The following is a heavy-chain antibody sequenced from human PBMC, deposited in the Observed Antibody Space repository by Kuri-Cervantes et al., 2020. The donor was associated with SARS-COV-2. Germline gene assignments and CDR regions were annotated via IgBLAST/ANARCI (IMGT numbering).Heavy chain of an antibody. CDR2: IFSNDEK. V-gene: IGHV2-26*01. D-gene: IGHD5-18*01. CDR3: ARAVDTAMVTADAFDI. CDR1: GFSLSNARMG. Sequence: SGPTLVKPTETLTLTCTVSGFSLSNARMGVSWIRQSPGKALEWLAHIFSNDEKSYSTSLESRLTISKDTSKSQVVLTMTNMDPVDTATYYCARAVDTAMVTADAFDIWGQGTMVTVSS. J-gene: IGHJ3*02.